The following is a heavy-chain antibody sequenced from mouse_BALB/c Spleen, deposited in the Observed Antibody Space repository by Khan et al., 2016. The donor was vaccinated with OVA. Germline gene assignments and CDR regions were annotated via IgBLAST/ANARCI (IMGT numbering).Heavy chain of an antibody. D-gene: IGHD3-2*02. CDR3: SSSGYCFGAY. J-gene: IGHJ3*01. CDR2: INPGSGGT. Sequence: QVQLKQSGAELVRPGTSVKVSCKASGYAFTNYLIEWVKQRPGQGLEWIGVINPGSGGTNHNEKFKDKATLTADKSSSTAYMQLSSLPSDDSAVYCCSSSGYCFGAYWGPGTLVTVSA. CDR1: GYAFTNYL. V-gene: IGHV1-54*01.